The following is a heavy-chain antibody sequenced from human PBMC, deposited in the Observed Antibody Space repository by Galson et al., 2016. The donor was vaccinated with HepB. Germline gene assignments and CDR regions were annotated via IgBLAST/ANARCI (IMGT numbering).Heavy chain of an antibody. V-gene: IGHV3-30*18. D-gene: IGHD2-15*01. CDR2: LSYNGLNQ. J-gene: IGHJ5*02. CDR3: TKQVAEGGLGDT. CDR1: GFVFSNYG. Sequence: SLRLSCAASGFVFSNYGMHWVRQAPGKGLEWVAGLSYNGLNQHYPASLMGRFTVSRDNSKSIMYLQMDSLRPDDTAVYYCTKQVAEGGLGDTWGQGTVVTVSS.